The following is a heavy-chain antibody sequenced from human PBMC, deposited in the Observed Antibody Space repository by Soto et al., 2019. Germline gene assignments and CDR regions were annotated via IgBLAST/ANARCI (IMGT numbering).Heavy chain of an antibody. J-gene: IGHJ4*02. CDR2: IKSTKDGGAR. CDR1: GFMFSSAW. Sequence: EVQVVESGGDLVEPGGSLRLSCVTSGFMFSSAWMSWVRQAPGKGLEWVARIKSTKDGGARDYAAPVNGRFSISRDDSKSTVYLQMNSRSVEDTALYYCVAGWNDFWGQGTLVTVSS. V-gene: IGHV3-15*01. D-gene: IGHD1-1*01. CDR3: VAGWNDF.